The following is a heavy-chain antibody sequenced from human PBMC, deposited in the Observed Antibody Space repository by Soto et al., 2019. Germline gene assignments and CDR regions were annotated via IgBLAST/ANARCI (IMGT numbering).Heavy chain of an antibody. J-gene: IGHJ5*02. V-gene: IGHV3-23*01. D-gene: IGHD2-2*02. CDR1: GFTFSSYA. Sequence: HPGGSLRLSCAASGFTFSSYAMSWVRQAPGKGLEWVSAISGSGGSTYYADSVKGRFTISRDNSKNTLYLQMNSLRAEDTAVYYCAKDCSSTSCYINWFDPWGQGTLVTVSS. CDR2: ISGSGGST. CDR3: AKDCSSTSCYINWFDP.